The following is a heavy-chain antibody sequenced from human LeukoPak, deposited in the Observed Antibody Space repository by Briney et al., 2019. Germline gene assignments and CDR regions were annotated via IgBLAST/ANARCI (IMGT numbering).Heavy chain of an antibody. J-gene: IGHJ4*02. Sequence: GESLKISCKGSGYTFTSYWISWVRQMPGKGLEWMGRIDPSDSYIKYSPSFQGQVTISADKSISTAYLQWSSLKASDTAMYYCARRSYDFWSGYEKYYFDYWGQGTLVTVSS. CDR1: GYTFTSYW. D-gene: IGHD3-3*01. CDR3: ARRSYDFWSGYEKYYFDY. V-gene: IGHV5-10-1*04. CDR2: IDPSDSYI.